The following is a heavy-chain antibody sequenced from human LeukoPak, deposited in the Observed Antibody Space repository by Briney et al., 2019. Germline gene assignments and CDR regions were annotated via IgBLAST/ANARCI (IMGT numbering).Heavy chain of an antibody. Sequence: SETLSLTCTVSGGSISSGSYYWSWIRQPAGEGLEWIGRIYTSGSTNYNPSLKSRVTISVDTSKNQFSLKLSSVTAADTAVYYCARGGDKDSGYYYYGMDVWGQGTTVTVSS. V-gene: IGHV4-61*02. CDR1: GGSISSGSYY. CDR2: IYTSGST. CDR3: ARGGDKDSGYYYYGMDV. J-gene: IGHJ6*02. D-gene: IGHD3-10*01.